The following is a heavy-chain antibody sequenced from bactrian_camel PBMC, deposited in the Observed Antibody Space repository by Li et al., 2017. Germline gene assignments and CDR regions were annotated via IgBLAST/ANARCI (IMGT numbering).Heavy chain of an antibody. D-gene: IGHD2*01. Sequence: HVQLVESGGDSVQAGGSLRLSCVASSSAYSGYCQAWFRQAPGKEREGVAAIFDDGSAIYGDSVKGRFIISRDNAKNTVYLQMNSLKPEDTAVYYCVRGGTRDDPNYWGQGTQVTVS. J-gene: IGHJ4*01. CDR3: VRGGTRDDPNY. CDR1: SSAYSGYC. V-gene: IGHV3S6*01. CDR2: IFDDGSAI.